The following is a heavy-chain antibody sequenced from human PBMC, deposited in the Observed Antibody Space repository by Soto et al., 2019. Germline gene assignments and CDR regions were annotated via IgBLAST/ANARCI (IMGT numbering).Heavy chain of an antibody. D-gene: IGHD1-26*01. J-gene: IGHJ4*02. CDR3: VKTMGVPPPYSFDY. V-gene: IGHV3-23*01. CDR2: ISGSGGST. CDR1: GFTFSSSA. Sequence: GGSLRLSCAVSGFTFSSSAMNWVRQAPGKGLEWVSVISGSGGSTYYADSVKGRFTISRDNSKNTVYLQMNSLRAEDTAVYYCVKTMGVPPPYSFDYWGPGTLVTVSS.